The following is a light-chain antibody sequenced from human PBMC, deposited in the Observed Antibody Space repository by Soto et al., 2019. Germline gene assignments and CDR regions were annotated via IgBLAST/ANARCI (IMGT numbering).Light chain of an antibody. J-gene: IGKJ2*01. CDR2: AAS. CDR3: LQHNSYPFT. CDR1: QGIRED. V-gene: IGKV1-17*01. Sequence: DIQMTQSPSSLSASVGDRVTITCRASQGIREDLGWYQQKPGKAPKRLIYAASSLPSGVPSRFSGSGSGTEFTLTISSQQPEDFATYYCLQHNSYPFTLGQGTKLEIK.